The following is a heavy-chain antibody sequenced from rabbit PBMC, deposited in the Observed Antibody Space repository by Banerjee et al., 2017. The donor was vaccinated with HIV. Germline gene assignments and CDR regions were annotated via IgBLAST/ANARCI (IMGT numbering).Heavy chain of an antibody. CDR2: IYIGNGST. D-gene: IGHD2-1*01. Sequence: QSLEESGGDLVKPGASLTLTCTASGFSFTSSYYMCWVRQAPGKGLEWIGCIYIGNGSTYYASWAKGRFTISKTSTTVTLQMTSLTAADTATYFCARLGDDYGDYYFKLWGQGTLVTVS. CDR3: ARLGDDYGDYYFKL. CDR1: GFSFTSSYY. V-gene: IGHV1S40*01. J-gene: IGHJ4*01.